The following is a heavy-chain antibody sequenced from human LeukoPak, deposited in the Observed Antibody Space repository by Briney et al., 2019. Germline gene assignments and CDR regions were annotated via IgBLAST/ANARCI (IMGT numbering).Heavy chain of an antibody. J-gene: IGHJ3*02. V-gene: IGHV4-59*08. CDR3: ARHEDLYDSSPFDI. Sequence: AETLSLTYTVSGGSINSYYWSWIRQPPGKGLEWIGYLYYSGSTNYKPSLKSRVTISVDTSKNQFSLKLSSGTAADTAVYYCARHEDLYDSSPFDIWGQGTKVTVSS. CDR2: LYYSGST. D-gene: IGHD3-22*01. CDR1: GGSINSYY.